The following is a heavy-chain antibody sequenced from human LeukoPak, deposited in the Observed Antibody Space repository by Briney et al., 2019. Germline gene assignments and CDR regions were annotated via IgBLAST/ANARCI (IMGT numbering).Heavy chain of an antibody. CDR2: INPNSGGT. D-gene: IGHD1-7*01. CDR1: GYTFTGYY. J-gene: IGHJ5*02. V-gene: IGHV1-2*02. Sequence: ASVKLSCKASGYTFTGYYMHWVRQAPGQGLEWMGWINPNSGGTNYAQKFQGRVTMTRDTSISTAYMELSRLRSDDTAVYYCARPPTQYNWNYAVNWFDPWGQGTLVTVSS. CDR3: ARPPTQYNWNYAVNWFDP.